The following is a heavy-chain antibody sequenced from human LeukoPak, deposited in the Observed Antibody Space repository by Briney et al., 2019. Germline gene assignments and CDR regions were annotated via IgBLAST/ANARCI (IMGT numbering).Heavy chain of an antibody. V-gene: IGHV1-18*04. Sequence: GASVKVSCKTSGYTFSNYGLSWVRQAPGQGLEWMGWINPYNGKTEYAQNYQGRVTMTTDTATNTAYTELKSLRSDDTAVYYCARDREGYEWAIDYWGQGTLVTVSS. J-gene: IGHJ4*02. CDR1: GYTFSNYG. D-gene: IGHD5-12*01. CDR3: ARDREGYEWAIDY. CDR2: INPYNGKT.